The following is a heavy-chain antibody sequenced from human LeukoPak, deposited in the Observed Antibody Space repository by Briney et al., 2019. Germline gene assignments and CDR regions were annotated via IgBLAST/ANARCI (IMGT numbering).Heavy chain of an antibody. V-gene: IGHV1-2*02. D-gene: IGHD6-13*01. CDR2: INPKSGGT. CDR3: ARDRLTAAAGIPYFPNWFDP. CDR1: GYSFTGHY. J-gene: IGHJ5*02. Sequence: GASVKVSCKASGYSFTGHYMHWVRQAPGQGLEWMGWINPKSGGTNYAQKFQGRVTMTRDTSISTAYMELSRLRSDDTAVYYCARDRLTAAAGIPYFPNWFDPWGQGTLVTVSS.